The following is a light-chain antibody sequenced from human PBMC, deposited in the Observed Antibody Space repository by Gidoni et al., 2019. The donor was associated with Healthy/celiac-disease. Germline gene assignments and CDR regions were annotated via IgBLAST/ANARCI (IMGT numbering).Light chain of an antibody. CDR1: QCVSSSY. CDR2: GAL. CDR3: QRYDNSRPYT. Sequence: DIVLTQSPGTLSLSPEERATLSCRASQCVSSSYLAWYQQKPGQAPRRLIYGALSRAAGIPERFGSRGSGTDFTLTISRLGPEDFAVYYCQRYDNSRPYTFGQGTKLEIK. J-gene: IGKJ2*01. V-gene: IGKV3-20*01.